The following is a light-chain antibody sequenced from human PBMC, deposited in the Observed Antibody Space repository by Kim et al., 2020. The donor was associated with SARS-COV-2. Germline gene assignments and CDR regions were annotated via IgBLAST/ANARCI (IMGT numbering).Light chain of an antibody. CDR2: HDA. V-gene: IGLV3-1*01. CDR1: KLGDKF. CDR3: QAWDSTTVV. J-gene: IGLJ3*02. Sequence: VSPGQTATITCLGDKLGDKFASWYQQKPGQSPTLVIFHDATRPSGIPERFSGSNSGNTATLTISGTQPMDEADYYCQAWDSTTVVFGGGTQLTVL.